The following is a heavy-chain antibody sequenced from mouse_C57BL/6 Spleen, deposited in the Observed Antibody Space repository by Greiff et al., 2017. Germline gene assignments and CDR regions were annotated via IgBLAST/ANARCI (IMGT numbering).Heavy chain of an antibody. J-gene: IGHJ4*01. CDR3: AKWIYYVYGGAMDY. D-gene: IGHD2-1*01. CDR2: IYPGDGDT. Sequence: VQLQQSGAELVKPGASVKISCKASGYAFSSYWMTWVKQRPGKGLEWIGQIYPGDGDTNYNGKFKGKATLTADNSSSTAYMQLSSLTSEDSAVYCGAKWIYYVYGGAMDYWGQGTSVTVSS. CDR1: GYAFSSYW. V-gene: IGHV1-80*01.